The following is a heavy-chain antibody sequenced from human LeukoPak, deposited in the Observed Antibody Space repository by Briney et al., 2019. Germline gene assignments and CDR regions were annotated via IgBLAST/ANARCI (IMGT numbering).Heavy chain of an antibody. D-gene: IGHD2-15*01. V-gene: IGHV3-74*01. CDR2: INTDGSTT. CDR1: GFTFSNYW. Sequence: TGGSLRLSCAASGFTFSNYWMHWVRQAPGKGLVWVSRINTDGSTTNYADSVKGRFTISRDNSKNTLYLQMNSLRAEDTAVYYCAQDPGYCSGGSCYYFDYWGQGTLVTVSS. J-gene: IGHJ4*02. CDR3: AQDPGYCSGGSCYYFDY.